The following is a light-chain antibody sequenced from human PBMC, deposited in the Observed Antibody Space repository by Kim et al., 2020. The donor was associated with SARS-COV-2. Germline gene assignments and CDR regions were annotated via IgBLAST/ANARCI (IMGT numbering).Light chain of an antibody. J-gene: IGKJ4*01. CDR1: QGIGSS. CDR2: DAS. V-gene: IGKV1D-13*01. Sequence: ASVGDRVTITCRASQGIGSSLAWYQQKLGGTPKLLIYDASTLKSGVPSRFSGSGSGTDFTLTISSLQPEDFATYFCQQFNKFPLAFGGGTKVDIK. CDR3: QQFNKFPLA.